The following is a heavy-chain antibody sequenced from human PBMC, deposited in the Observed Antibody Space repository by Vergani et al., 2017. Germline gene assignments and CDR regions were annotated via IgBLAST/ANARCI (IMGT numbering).Heavy chain of an antibody. V-gene: IGHV1-46*03. J-gene: IGHJ4*02. D-gene: IGHD3-9*01. Sequence: QVQVAQSGAEVKKSGASVKVSCKTSGYTFSNYYMHWVRQAPGQGLEWMGIINLSGGHPNYAQKFSGRVTMNRDTYTSTVYMELSSLRAEDTAIYYCAGGDYLILTGYRYWRKGTLVTVSA. CDR1: GYTFSNYY. CDR3: AGGDYLILTGYRY. CDR2: INLSGGHP.